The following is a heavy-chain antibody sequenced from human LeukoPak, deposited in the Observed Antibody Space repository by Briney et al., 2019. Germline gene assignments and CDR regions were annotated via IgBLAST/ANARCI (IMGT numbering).Heavy chain of an antibody. CDR1: GFTFSSYTM. CDR2: ISYDGST. Sequence: GSLRLSCAASGFTFSSYTMNWVRQAPGKGLEWIAAISYDGSTDYKSTLQSRLTISRDTSKNEFSLRLTSVTATDTAVYYCVREGAVPGIDPWGQGTLVTVSS. D-gene: IGHD3-16*01. V-gene: IGHV4-4*02. J-gene: IGHJ5*02. CDR3: VREGAVPGIDP.